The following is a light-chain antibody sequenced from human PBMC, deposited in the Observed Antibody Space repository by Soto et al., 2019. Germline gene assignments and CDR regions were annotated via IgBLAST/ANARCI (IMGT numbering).Light chain of an antibody. CDR2: SAS. CDR1: QSMSDT. J-gene: IGKJ2*01. Sequence: DIQLTQSPSSLSASVGDRVTVTCRASQSMSDTLNWYQQKSGKAPKLHIYSASNLESGVPPRFSGSGSGTDFTLTIDSLQPEDFGTYFCQQSYSNSYTFGQGTTLEIK. V-gene: IGKV1-39*01. CDR3: QQSYSNSYT.